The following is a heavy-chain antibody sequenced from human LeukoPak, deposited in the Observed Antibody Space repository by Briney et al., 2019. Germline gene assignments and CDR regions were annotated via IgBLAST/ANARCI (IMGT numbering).Heavy chain of an antibody. CDR3: AKKGYCSDTSCNNGFDY. CDR1: GFTFSYYA. Sequence: GGSLRLSCAASGFTFSYYAMNWVRQAPGKGLEWVSTLSGSGGSAYYANSVKGRFTISRDNSKNTPYLQMDSLRAEDTAVYYCAKKGYCSDTSCNNGFDYWGQGTLVTVSS. D-gene: IGHD2-2*01. CDR2: LSGSGGSA. J-gene: IGHJ4*02. V-gene: IGHV3-23*01.